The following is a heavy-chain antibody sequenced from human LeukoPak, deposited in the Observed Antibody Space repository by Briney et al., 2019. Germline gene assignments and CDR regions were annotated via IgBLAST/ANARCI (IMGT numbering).Heavy chain of an antibody. V-gene: IGHV3-7*05. CDR3: ARVARYCSGGSCYSVDYFDY. Sequence: GGSLRLSCAASGFTFSNAWMSWVRQAPGKGLEWVANIKQDGSEKYYVDSVKGRFTISRDNAKNSLYLQMNSLRAEDTAVYYCARVARYCSGGSCYSVDYFDYWGQGTLVTVSS. D-gene: IGHD2-15*01. J-gene: IGHJ4*02. CDR2: IKQDGSEK. CDR1: GFTFSNAW.